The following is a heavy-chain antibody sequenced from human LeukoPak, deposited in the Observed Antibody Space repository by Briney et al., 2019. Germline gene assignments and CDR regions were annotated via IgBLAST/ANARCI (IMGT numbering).Heavy chain of an antibody. CDR3: ARVRGMYSSGWYSN. CDR2: ISYDGSNK. J-gene: IGHJ4*02. CDR1: GFTFSSYA. D-gene: IGHD6-19*01. Sequence: GGSLRLSCAASGFTFSSYAMHWVRQAPGKGLEWVAVISYDGSNKYYADSVKGRFTISRDNSKNTLYLQMNSLRAEDTAVYYCARVRGMYSSGWYSNWGQGTLVSVSS. V-gene: IGHV3-30-3*01.